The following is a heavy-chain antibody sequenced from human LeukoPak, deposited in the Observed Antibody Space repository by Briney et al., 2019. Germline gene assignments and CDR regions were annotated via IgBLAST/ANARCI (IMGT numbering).Heavy chain of an antibody. V-gene: IGHV1-2*02. D-gene: IGHD3-9*01. CDR2: INPNSGGT. CDR1: GYTFTGDY. CDR3: ARDDILTGYYARNWFDP. J-gene: IGHJ5*02. Sequence: ASVKVSCKASGYTFTGDYMHWVRQAPGQGLEWMGWINPNSGGTNYAQKFQGRVTMTRDTSISTAYMEVSRLRSDDTAVYYCARDDILTGYYARNWFDPWGQGTLVTVSS.